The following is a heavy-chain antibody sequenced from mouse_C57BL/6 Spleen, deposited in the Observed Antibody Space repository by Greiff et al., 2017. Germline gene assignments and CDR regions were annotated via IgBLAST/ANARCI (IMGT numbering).Heavy chain of an antibody. J-gene: IGHJ3*01. V-gene: IGHV5-17*01. Sequence: DVMLVESGGGLVKPGGSLKLSCAASGFTFSDYGMHWVRQAPEKGLEWVAYISSGSSTIYYADTVKGRFTISRDNAKNTLFLQMTSLRSEDTAMYYCAKVDGYYGAYWGQGTLVTVSA. D-gene: IGHD2-3*01. CDR2: ISSGSSTI. CDR1: GFTFSDYG. CDR3: AKVDGYYGAY.